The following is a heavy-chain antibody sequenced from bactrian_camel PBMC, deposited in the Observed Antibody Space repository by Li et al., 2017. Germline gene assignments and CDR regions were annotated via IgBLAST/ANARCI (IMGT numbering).Heavy chain of an antibody. V-gene: IGHV3S40*01. D-gene: IGHD2*01. CDR2: IAYGGDKT. CDR3: AARHAWSGTGCGTSPSLYIY. CDR1: GFRFASYA. Sequence: VQLVESGGDVVQPGGSLRLSCAASGFRFASYAMNWVRQAPGKGLEWVSAIAYGGDKTWYAASVKGRFTISRDNAKNTVYLQMNSLKPEDTAMYYCAARHAWSGTGCGTSPSLYIYWGQGTQVTVS. J-gene: IGHJ4*01.